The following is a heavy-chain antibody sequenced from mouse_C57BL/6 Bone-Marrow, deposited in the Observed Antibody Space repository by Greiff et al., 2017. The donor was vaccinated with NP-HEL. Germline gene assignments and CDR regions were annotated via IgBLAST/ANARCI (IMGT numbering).Heavy chain of an antibody. Sequence: VKLQQSGAELVRPGTSVKVSCKASGYAFTNYLIEWVKQRPGQGLEWIGVINPGSGGTNYNEKFKGKATLTADKSSSTAYMQLSSLTSEDSAVYFCAITTVVARYFDYWGQGTTLTVSS. J-gene: IGHJ2*01. V-gene: IGHV1-54*01. CDR2: INPGSGGT. CDR1: GYAFTNYL. D-gene: IGHD1-1*01. CDR3: AITTVVARYFDY.